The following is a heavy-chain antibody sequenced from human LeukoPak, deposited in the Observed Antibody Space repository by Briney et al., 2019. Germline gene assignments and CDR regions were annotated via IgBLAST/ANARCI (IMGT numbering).Heavy chain of an antibody. Sequence: PGGSLRLSCIASGFSFSGHWMHWARQLPGKGLVWVSRISPTGSTTSYADSVKGRFTVSRDNAKNTIYLQVNNLRAEDTAVYYCARGPNSNWSGLDFWGQGTLLTVSS. CDR1: GFSFSGHW. D-gene: IGHD6-6*01. CDR2: ISPTGSTT. V-gene: IGHV3-74*01. J-gene: IGHJ4*02. CDR3: ARGPNSNWSGLDF.